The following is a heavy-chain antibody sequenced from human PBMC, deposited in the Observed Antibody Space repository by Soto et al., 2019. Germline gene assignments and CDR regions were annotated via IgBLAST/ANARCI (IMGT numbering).Heavy chain of an antibody. Sequence: GASVKVSCKASGYTFTSYYMHWVRQAPGQGLEWMGIINPSGGSTSYAQKFQGRVTMTRDKSTSTAYMELSSLRSEDTAVYYCARMGGIVVVPAAAAWGYYYYGMDVWGQGTTVTVSS. J-gene: IGHJ6*02. CDR3: ARMGGIVVVPAAAAWGYYYYGMDV. D-gene: IGHD2-2*01. CDR2: INPSGGST. V-gene: IGHV1-46*01. CDR1: GYTFTSYY.